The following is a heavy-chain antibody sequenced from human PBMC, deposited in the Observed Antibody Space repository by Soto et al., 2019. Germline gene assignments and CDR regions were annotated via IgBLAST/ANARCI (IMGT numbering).Heavy chain of an antibody. D-gene: IGHD3-9*01. Sequence: SSETLSLTCTVSGGSISSYYWSWIRQPPGKGLEWIGYIYYSGSTNYNPSLKSRVTISVDASKNQFSLKRSSVTAADTAVYYCAREGRYYDILTGYYRTNWFDPWGQGTQVTVSS. CDR1: GGSISSYY. J-gene: IGHJ5*02. V-gene: IGHV4-59*01. CDR3: AREGRYYDILTGYYRTNWFDP. CDR2: IYYSGST.